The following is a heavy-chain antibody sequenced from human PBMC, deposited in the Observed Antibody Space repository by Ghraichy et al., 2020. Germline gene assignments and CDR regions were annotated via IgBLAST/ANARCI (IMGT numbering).Heavy chain of an antibody. CDR1: GGSFSGYY. D-gene: IGHD5-12*01. Sequence: SETLSLTCAVYGGSFSGYYWSWIRQPPGKGLEWIGEINHSGSTNYNPSLKSRVTISVDTSKNQFSLKLSSVTAADTAVYYCARGVQRGCTGDYWGQGTLVTVSS. J-gene: IGHJ4*02. V-gene: IGHV4-34*01. CDR3: ARGVQRGCTGDY. CDR2: INHSGST.